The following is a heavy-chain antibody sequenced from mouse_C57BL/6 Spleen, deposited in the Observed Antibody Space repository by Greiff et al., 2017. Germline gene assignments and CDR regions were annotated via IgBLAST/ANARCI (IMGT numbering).Heavy chain of an antibody. CDR3: ARSRTAQARYYAMDY. CDR2: IYPGDGDT. CDR1: GYAFSSSW. V-gene: IGHV1-82*01. D-gene: IGHD3-2*02. J-gene: IGHJ4*01. Sequence: VQLQQSGPELVKPGASVKISCKASGYAFSSSWLNWVKQRPGKGLEWIGRIYPGDGDTNYNGKFKGKATLTADKSSSTAYMQLSSLTSEDSAVYFCARSRTAQARYYAMDYWGQGTSVTVSS.